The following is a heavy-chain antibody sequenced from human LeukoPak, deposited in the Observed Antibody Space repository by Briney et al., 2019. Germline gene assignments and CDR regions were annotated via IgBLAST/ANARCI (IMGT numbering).Heavy chain of an antibody. CDR3: ARGGPSYSSGWSHPYFDY. J-gene: IGHJ4*02. D-gene: IGHD6-19*01. Sequence: GGSLRLSCAASGFTFSSYGMHWVRQAPGKGLEWVAVIWYGGSNKYYADSVKGRFTISRDNSKNTLYLQTNSLRAEDTAVYYCARGGPSYSSGWSHPYFDYWGQGTLVTVSS. CDR2: IWYGGSNK. CDR1: GFTFSSYG. V-gene: IGHV3-33*01.